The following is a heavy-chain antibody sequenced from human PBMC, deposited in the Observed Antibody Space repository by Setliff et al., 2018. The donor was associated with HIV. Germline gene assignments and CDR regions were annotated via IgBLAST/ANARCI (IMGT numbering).Heavy chain of an antibody. V-gene: IGHV4-31*03. CDR3: ARVPRITTLRNAFDI. J-gene: IGHJ3*02. CDR1: GDSISGGGYF. CDR2: IYYTGST. D-gene: IGHD3-10*01. Sequence: PSETLSLTCTVSGDSISGGGYFWSWVRQHPGKGLEWIGYIYYTGSTYYNPSLKSRITISIDTSKNQFSLNLNSVTAADTAVYYCARVPRITTLRNAFDIWGQGTMVTVSS.